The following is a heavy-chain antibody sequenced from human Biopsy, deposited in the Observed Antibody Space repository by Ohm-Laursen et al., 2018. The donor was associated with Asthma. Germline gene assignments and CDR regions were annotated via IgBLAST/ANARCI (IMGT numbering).Heavy chain of an antibody. CDR3: AGDPSLLGFDY. V-gene: IGHV3-21*01. CDR1: GFTFSSYS. D-gene: IGHD3-10*01. Sequence: SLRLSCAASGFTFSSYSMNWVRQAPGKGLEWVSSISSSSSYIYYADSVKGRFTISRDNVGDFLYLQMKTLRAEDTAVYYCAGDPSLLGFDYWGQGTLVTVSS. CDR2: ISSSSSYI. J-gene: IGHJ4*02.